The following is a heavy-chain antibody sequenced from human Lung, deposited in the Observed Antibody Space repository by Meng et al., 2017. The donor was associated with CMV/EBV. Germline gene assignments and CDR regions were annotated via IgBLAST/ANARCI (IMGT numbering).Heavy chain of an antibody. CDR2: IYSNENT. CDR3: AREQGYFSSKHYYYHLDV. D-gene: IGHD6-6*01. J-gene: IGHJ6*02. V-gene: IGHV3-53*01. Sequence: SCAASGFIVSDNYMNWVRQAPGKGLEWISIIYSNENTYYADSVKGRFTISRDNSKNTLYLQMNSLRAEDTAVYYCAREQGYFSSKHYYYHLDVWXQGTTVTFSS. CDR1: GFIVSDNY.